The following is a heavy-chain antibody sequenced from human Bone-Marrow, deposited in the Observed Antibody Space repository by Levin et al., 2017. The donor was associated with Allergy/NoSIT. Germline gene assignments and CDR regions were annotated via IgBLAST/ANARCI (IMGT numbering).Heavy chain of an antibody. CDR1: GFTVRDNY. D-gene: IGHD6-13*01. V-gene: IGHV3-53*01. J-gene: IGHJ3*02. Sequence: HSGGSLRLSCAASGFTVRDNYMSWVRQAPGKGLEWVSVINSGGGTNYADSVKGRFTISRDNSKNTLDLQMNSLRAEDTAVYYCARDSSSWYRAFEIWGQGTMVTVSS. CDR2: INSGGGT. CDR3: ARDSSSWYRAFEI.